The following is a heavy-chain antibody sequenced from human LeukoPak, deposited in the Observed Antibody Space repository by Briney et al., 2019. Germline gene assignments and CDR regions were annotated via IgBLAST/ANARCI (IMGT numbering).Heavy chain of an antibody. CDR2: IYYSGST. Sequence: PSETLSLTCTVSGGSISSYYWSWIRQPPGKGLGWIGYIYYSGSTNYNPSLKSRVTISVDTSKNQFSLKLSSVTAADTAVYYCARGISSGWPGYYYYGMDVWGQGTTVTVSS. V-gene: IGHV4-59*01. CDR1: GGSISSYY. CDR3: ARGISSGWPGYYYYGMDV. D-gene: IGHD6-19*01. J-gene: IGHJ6*02.